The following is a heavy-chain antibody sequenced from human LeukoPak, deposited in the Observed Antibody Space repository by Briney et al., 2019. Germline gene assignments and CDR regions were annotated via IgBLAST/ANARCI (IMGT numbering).Heavy chain of an antibody. V-gene: IGHV4-39*07. D-gene: IGHD3-10*01. CDR3: ARDFSYHVSGSYSHFDY. Sequence: SSETLSLTCTVSGGSISRSRDYWGWIRQPPGKGLEWIGSIYYSGSTYYNPSLKSRVTMSVDTSKNQFSLKLSSLTVADTAVYYCARDFSYHVSGSYSHFDYWGQGILVTVSS. J-gene: IGHJ4*02. CDR2: IYYSGST. CDR1: GGSISRSRDY.